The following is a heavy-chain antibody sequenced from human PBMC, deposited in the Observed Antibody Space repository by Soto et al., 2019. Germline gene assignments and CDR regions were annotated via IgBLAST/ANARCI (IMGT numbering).Heavy chain of an antibody. V-gene: IGHV1-18*01. J-gene: IGHJ6*02. Sequence: QVQLVQSGAEVKKPGASVKVSCKASGYTFTIYGISWVRQAPGQGLEWMGWISAYNGNTNYAQKLQGRVTMTTDTSTSTAYMELRSLRSDDTAVYYCARDQPIQGAAINYGMDVWGQGTTVTVSS. CDR1: GYTFTIYG. D-gene: IGHD6-25*01. CDR3: ARDQPIQGAAINYGMDV. CDR2: ISAYNGNT.